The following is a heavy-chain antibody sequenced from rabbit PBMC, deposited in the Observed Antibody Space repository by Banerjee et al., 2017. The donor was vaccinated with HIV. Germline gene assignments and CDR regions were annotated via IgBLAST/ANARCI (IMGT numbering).Heavy chain of an antibody. CDR1: GFSFTSSYY. CDR3: AGRAAGINGGYFFKW. Sequence: QSLEESGGDLVKPGTSLTLTCTASGFSFTSSYYMCWGRQAPGKGLEYIACIYIGDGSTYYASWAKGRFTITKASSTTVTLQMTSLTAADTATYFCAGRAAGINGGYFFKWCGPGTVAAVS. CDR2: IYIGDGST. D-gene: IGHD4-2*01. J-gene: IGHJ4*01. V-gene: IGHV1S40*01.